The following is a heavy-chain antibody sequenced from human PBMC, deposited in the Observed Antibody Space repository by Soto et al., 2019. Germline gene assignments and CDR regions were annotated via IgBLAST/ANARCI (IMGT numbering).Heavy chain of an antibody. V-gene: IGHV3-33*01. J-gene: IGHJ3*02. CDR3: VRERGPFDAFDI. CDR2: LKSNGRNQ. D-gene: IGHD3-16*01. CDR1: GLTFSTCG. Sequence: GGSLRLSCTASGLTFSTCGMHWVRQAPSKELERVTVLKSNGRNQYYADSVKGRFTFSRDDSKNTLYLQMNSLRAEDTAVYYCVRERGPFDAFDIWGQGTMVTVSS.